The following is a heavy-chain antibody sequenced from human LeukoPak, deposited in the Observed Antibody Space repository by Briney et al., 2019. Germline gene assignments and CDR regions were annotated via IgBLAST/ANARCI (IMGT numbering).Heavy chain of an antibody. CDR3: AEGSAGYGYGD. V-gene: IGHV3-30*18. Sequence: PGRSLRLSCAASGFTFSSYGMHWVRQAPGKGLEWVAVISYDGSNKYYADSVKGRFTISRDNSKNTLYLQMNGLRAEDTAVYYCAEGSAGYGYGDWGQGTLVTVSS. J-gene: IGHJ4*02. CDR2: ISYDGSNK. CDR1: GFTFSSYG. D-gene: IGHD5-18*01.